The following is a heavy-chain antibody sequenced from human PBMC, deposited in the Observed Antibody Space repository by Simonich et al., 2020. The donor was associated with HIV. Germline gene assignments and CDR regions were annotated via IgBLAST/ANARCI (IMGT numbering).Heavy chain of an antibody. V-gene: IGHV4-34*01. CDR3: ARGFYQRLYYFDY. J-gene: IGHJ4*02. CDR1: GGSYRGYY. Sequence: QVQLQQWGAGLLKPSETLSLTCAVYGGSYRGYYWSWIRQPPGKGRGWIGEINHSETPNYNRSIKSRVTISVDTSKNQFSLKLSSVTAADTAVYYCARGFYQRLYYFDYWGQGTLVTVSS. CDR2: INHSETP. D-gene: IGHD2-2*01.